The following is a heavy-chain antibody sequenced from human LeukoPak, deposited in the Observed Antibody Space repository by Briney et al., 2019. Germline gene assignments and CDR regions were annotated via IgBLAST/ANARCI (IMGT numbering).Heavy chain of an antibody. CDR3: ANWCGSCYFPSDY. J-gene: IGHJ4*02. CDR1: GFTFSSYG. D-gene: IGHD2-15*01. V-gene: IGHV3-7*03. Sequence: GGSLRLSCAASGFTFSSYGMHWVRQAPGKGLEWVANIKQDGSEKYYVDSVKGRFTISRDNSKNTLYLQMNSLRAEDTAVYYCANWCGSCYFPSDYWGQGTLVTVSS. CDR2: IKQDGSEK.